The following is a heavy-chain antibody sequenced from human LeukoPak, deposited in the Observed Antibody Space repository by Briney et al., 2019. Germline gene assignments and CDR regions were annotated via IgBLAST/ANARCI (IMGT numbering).Heavy chain of an antibody. D-gene: IGHD2-15*01. V-gene: IGHV3-23*01. CDR1: GFTFSSYA. Sequence: GGSLRLSCAASGFTFSSYAMSWVRQAPGKGLEWVSAISGSGGSTYYADSVKGRFTISRDNSKNTLYLQMNSLRAEDTAVYYCARIFGSLGAFDIWGQGTMVTVSS. CDR3: ARIFGSLGAFDI. CDR2: ISGSGGST. J-gene: IGHJ3*02.